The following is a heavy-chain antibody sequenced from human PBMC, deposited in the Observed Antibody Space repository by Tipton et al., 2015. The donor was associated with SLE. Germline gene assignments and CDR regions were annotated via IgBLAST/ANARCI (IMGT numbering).Heavy chain of an antibody. J-gene: IGHJ4*02. Sequence: TLSLTCTVSGGAISDTSSSWGWVRQPPGKGLEWIGIITYRGSTFYNASLKSRVTISLDTSQNRFSLKVRSVTAADTAVFYCARGTFEDYGGNSVLDFWGQGTLVTVSS. CDR3: ARGTFEDYGGNSVLDF. D-gene: IGHD4-23*01. CDR2: ITYRGST. CDR1: GGAISDTSSS. V-gene: IGHV4-39*07.